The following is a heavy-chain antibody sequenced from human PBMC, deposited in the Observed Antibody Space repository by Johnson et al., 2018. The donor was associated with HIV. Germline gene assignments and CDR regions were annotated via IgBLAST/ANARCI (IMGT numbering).Heavy chain of an antibody. D-gene: IGHD6-6*01. J-gene: IGHJ3*02. V-gene: IGHV3-7*05. CDR3: AKKRSVLAARLGDGFDI. CDR1: GFTFTFYW. Sequence: VQLVESGGGLVQPGGSLRLSCEVSGFTFTFYWMSWVRQSPGKGLEWVANIKKDGSEKYYVDSVKGRFTISRDNAKNSLYLQMNSLRAEDTALYYCAKKRSVLAARLGDGFDIWGQGTMVTVSS. CDR2: IKKDGSEK.